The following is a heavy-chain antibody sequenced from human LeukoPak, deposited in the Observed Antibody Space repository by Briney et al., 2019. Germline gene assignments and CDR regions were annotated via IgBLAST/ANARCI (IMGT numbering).Heavy chain of an antibody. Sequence: GGSLRLSCAASGFTFSSYSMNWVRQAPGKGLQWVSSISSSSSYIYYADSVKGRFTISRDNAKESLYLQMNSLRAEDTAVYYCARDRAYYDSSGYLNDYWGQGTLVTVSS. CDR2: ISSSSSYI. CDR3: ARDRAYYDSSGYLNDY. D-gene: IGHD3-22*01. J-gene: IGHJ4*02. CDR1: GFTFSSYS. V-gene: IGHV3-21*01.